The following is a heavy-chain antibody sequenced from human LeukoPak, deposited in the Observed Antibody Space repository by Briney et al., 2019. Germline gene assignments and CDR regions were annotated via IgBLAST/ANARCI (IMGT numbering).Heavy chain of an antibody. J-gene: IGHJ6*03. CDR1: GFTFSSYS. CDR2: ISSSSSYI. CDR3: ARDGGYYYPYYYMDV. V-gene: IGHV3-21*01. D-gene: IGHD3-16*01. Sequence: GGSLRLSCAASGFTFSSYSMNWVRQAPGKGLEWVSSISSSSSYIYYADSVKGRFTISRDNAKNSLYLQMNSLRAEDTAVYYCARDGGYYYPYYYMDVWGKGTTVTVSS.